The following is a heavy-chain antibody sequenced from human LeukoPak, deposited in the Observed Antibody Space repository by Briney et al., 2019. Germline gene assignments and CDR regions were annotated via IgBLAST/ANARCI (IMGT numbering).Heavy chain of an antibody. Sequence: VASVKLSCTASGGTFISDAISWVRQAPGQGLEWMGGSLPIFGTANYAQKFQGRVTITADESTSTAYMEQSSLRSEDTAVYYCARATVTTRYYYYYGMDVWGEGATVTVSS. D-gene: IGHD4-17*01. CDR3: ARATVTTRYYYYYGMDV. CDR1: GGTFISDA. V-gene: IGHV1-69*13. J-gene: IGHJ6*04. CDR2: SLPIFGTA.